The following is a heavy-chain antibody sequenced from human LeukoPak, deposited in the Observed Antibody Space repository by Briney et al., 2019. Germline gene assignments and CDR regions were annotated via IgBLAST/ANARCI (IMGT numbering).Heavy chain of an antibody. CDR1: GGSISSGGYS. Sequence: PSETLPLTCAVSGGSISSGGYSWSWIRQPPGKGLEWIGYIYHSGSTYYNPSLKSRVTISVDRSKNQFSLKLSSVTAADTAVYYCARERTSSYFDPWGQGTLVTVSS. V-gene: IGHV4-30-2*01. D-gene: IGHD3-16*01. CDR2: IYHSGST. J-gene: IGHJ5*02. CDR3: ARERTSSYFDP.